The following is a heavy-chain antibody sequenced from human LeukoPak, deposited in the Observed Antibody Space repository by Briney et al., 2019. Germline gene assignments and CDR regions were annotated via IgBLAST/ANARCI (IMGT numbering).Heavy chain of an antibody. D-gene: IGHD3-9*01. V-gene: IGHV1-18*01. Sequence: ASVKVSCKASGYTFTSYGISWVRQAPGQGLEWMGWISGYNGKKNYAQKLQGGVSMTTDTSTSTVYMELSSLRSEDTAVYYCARARGVLRYFDWLSSGGYYYYMDVWGKGTTVTISS. CDR3: ARARGVLRYFDWLSSGGYYYYMDV. CDR2: ISGYNGKK. CDR1: GYTFTSYG. J-gene: IGHJ6*03.